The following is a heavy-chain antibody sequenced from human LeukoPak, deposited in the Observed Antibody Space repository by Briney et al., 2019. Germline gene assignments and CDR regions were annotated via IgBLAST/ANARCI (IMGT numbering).Heavy chain of an antibody. CDR2: IKGDGSVQ. J-gene: IGHJ4*02. V-gene: IGHV3-7*05. D-gene: IGHD3-22*01. Sequence: GGSLRLSCVASGFSFSSSWMNWVRQTPGKGLEWVANIKGDGSVQSYADPVKGRFTISRDNAKNSLFLQMSSLRAEDTAVYYCAKVSYDSSGYSFDYWGQGTLVTVSS. CDR3: AKVSYDSSGYSFDY. CDR1: GFSFSSSW.